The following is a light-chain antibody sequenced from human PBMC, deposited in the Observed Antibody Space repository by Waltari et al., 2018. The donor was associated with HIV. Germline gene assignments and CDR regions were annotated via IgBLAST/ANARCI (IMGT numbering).Light chain of an antibody. CDR1: SSDVGGYTY. Sequence: QSALTQPPSASGSPGQSVTISCTGTSSDVGGYTYVSWYQQLPGRAPRLMIYDVTTRPSRVPDRFSGSKSGNTASLTVSGLQAEDEADYFCSSYSGSNTLVFGGGTKLTVL. J-gene: IGLJ2*01. V-gene: IGLV2-8*01. CDR3: SSYSGSNTLV. CDR2: DVT.